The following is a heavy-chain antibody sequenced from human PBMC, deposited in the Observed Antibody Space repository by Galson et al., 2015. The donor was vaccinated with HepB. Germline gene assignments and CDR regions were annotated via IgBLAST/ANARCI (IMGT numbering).Heavy chain of an antibody. V-gene: IGHV3-21*01. CDR3: ASGYDIQNWFDP. J-gene: IGHJ5*02. CDR1: GFTFSSYS. CDR2: IISSSSYI. D-gene: IGHD5-12*01. Sequence: SLRLSCAASGFTFSSYSMNWVRQAPGKGLEWVSSIISSSSYIYYADSVKGRFTISRDNAKNSLYLQMNSLRAEDTAVYYCASGYDIQNWFDPWGQGTLVTVSS.